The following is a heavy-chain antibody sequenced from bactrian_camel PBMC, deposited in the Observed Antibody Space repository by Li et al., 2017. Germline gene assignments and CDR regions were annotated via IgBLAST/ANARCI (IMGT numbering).Heavy chain of an antibody. Sequence: QVQLVESGGGSVQAGGALTLSCVVSVRPISSPFCMGWFRQSPGKEREGVAAIDSDGSITYADSVKGRFTIAKDNAKNTVYLQMNNLQPEDTATYYCAEGRGSRGEHCYSLNYWGQGTQVTVS. CDR1: VRPISSPFC. D-gene: IGHD6*01. CDR3: AEGRGSRGEHCYSLNY. CDR2: IDSDGSI. J-gene: IGHJ4*01. V-gene: IGHV3S53*01.